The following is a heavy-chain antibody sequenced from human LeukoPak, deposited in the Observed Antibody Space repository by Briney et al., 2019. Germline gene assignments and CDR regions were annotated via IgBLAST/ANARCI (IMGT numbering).Heavy chain of an antibody. CDR2: ISSNGGST. CDR1: GFTFSSYA. CDR3: VKDLRYYYGSGSSDY. D-gene: IGHD3-10*01. Sequence: GGSLRLSCSASGFTFSSYAMHWVRQAPGKGLEYVSAISSNGGSTYYADSVKGRFTISRDNSKNTLYLQMSSLRAEDTAVYYCVKDLRYYYGSGSSDYWGQGTLVTVSS. V-gene: IGHV3-64D*09. J-gene: IGHJ4*02.